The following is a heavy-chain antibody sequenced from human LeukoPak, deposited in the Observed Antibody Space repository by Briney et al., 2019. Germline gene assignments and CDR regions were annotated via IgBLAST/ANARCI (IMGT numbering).Heavy chain of an antibody. V-gene: IGHV3-43*01. CDR1: GFTFDDYT. CDR3: ARSAVGATIFFDY. J-gene: IGHJ4*02. CDR2: ISWDGGST. D-gene: IGHD1-26*01. Sequence: GGSLRLSCAASGFTFDDYTMHWVRQAPGKGLEWVSLISWDGGSTYYADSVKGRFTISRDNSKSSLYLQMNSLRTEDTALYYCARSAVGATIFFDYWGQGTLVTVSS.